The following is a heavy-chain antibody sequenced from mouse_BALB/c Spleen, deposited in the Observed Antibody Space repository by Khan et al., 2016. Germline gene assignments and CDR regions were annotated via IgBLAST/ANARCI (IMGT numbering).Heavy chain of an antibody. Sequence: QVQLKESGPGLVQPSQSLSITCTVSGFSLTSYGVHWVRQSPGKGLEWLGVIWGDGSTDYNSALKSRLSFNRDDSKSQVFLKMNSLQTDDTARYFCASYYDYDGGFAYWGQGTLVTVSA. CDR1: GFSLTSYG. CDR2: IWGDGST. V-gene: IGHV2-4-1*01. J-gene: IGHJ3*01. D-gene: IGHD2-4*01. CDR3: ASYYDYDGGFAY.